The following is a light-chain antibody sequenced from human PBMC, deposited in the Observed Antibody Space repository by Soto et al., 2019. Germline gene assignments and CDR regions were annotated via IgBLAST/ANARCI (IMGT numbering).Light chain of an antibody. CDR2: DGF. CDR3: QQVDSLPIT. V-gene: IGKV1-33*01. Sequence: DIQMTQSPSSLSASVGDRVTITCQASQDITNYLNWYQQKPGKASGLLVYDGFNFDKGVPSMFSGSGCATHFSFTITSLHPEYSATDDGQQVDSLPITFGQGTRLE. J-gene: IGKJ5*01. CDR1: QDITNY.